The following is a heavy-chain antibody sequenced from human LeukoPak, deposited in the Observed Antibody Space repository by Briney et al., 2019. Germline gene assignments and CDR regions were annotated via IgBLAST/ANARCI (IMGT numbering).Heavy chain of an antibody. CDR2: MNPNSGDT. CDR1: GYTFTSYG. J-gene: IGHJ6*03. V-gene: IGHV1-8*03. CDR3: ARAQPSAEGYYMDV. Sequence: ASVKVSCKASGYTFTSYGISWVRQATGQGLEWMGWMNPNSGDTGYAQKFQGRVTITRDTSISTAYMELNNLRSEDTAVYYCARAQPSAEGYYMDVWGKGTTVTVSS.